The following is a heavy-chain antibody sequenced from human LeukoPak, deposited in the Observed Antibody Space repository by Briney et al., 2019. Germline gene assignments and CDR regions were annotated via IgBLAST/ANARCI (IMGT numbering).Heavy chain of an antibody. CDR3: AKEGSHYGETNY. V-gene: IGHV3-33*06. D-gene: IGHD4-17*01. CDR2: IWYDGSNK. Sequence: PGRSLRLSCAASGFTFSSYGMHWVRQAPGKGLEWVAVIWYDGSNKYYADSVKGRFTISRDNSKNTLYLQMNSLRPEDTAVYYCAKEGSHYGETNYWGQGTLVTVSS. J-gene: IGHJ4*02. CDR1: GFTFSSYG.